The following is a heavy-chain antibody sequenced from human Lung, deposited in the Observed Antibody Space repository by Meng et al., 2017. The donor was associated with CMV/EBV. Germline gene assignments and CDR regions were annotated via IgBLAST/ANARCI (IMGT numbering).Heavy chain of an antibody. CDR1: GDSIGSGEYF. V-gene: IGHV4-30-4*01. Sequence: VPQQSPRPGMVKPSWTLSITLTVCGDSIGSGEYFCSWIGKLPEKGLVWIGYMYYRGSTFFNPSLKSRVNISVDTDKNQFSLKLSSWTAADTAVCFCARGELLWDYWGQGTLVTVSS. J-gene: IGHJ4*02. CDR3: ARGELLWDY. D-gene: IGHD2-2*01. CDR2: MYYRGST.